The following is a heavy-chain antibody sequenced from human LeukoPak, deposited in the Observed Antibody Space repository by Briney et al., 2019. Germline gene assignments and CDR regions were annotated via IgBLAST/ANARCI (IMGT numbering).Heavy chain of an antibody. Sequence: PGGSLRLSCAASGFTFSSYAMHWVRQAPGKGLEYVSAISSNGGSTYYANSVKGRFTISRDNSKNTLYLQMNSLRAEDTAVYYCAKATSKYYYDSSGYLGYFDYWGQGTLVTVSS. D-gene: IGHD3-22*01. CDR3: AKATSKYYYDSSGYLGYFDY. CDR2: ISSNGGST. CDR1: GFTFSSYA. J-gene: IGHJ4*02. V-gene: IGHV3-64*01.